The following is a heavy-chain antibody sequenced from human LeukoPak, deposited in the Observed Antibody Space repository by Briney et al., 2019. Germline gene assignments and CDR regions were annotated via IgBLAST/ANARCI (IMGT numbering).Heavy chain of an antibody. CDR2: IYYSGST. D-gene: IGHD3-22*01. J-gene: IGHJ5*02. V-gene: IGHV4-59*01. CDR3: ARVVYYYDSSGYYPNNWFDP. Sequence: PSETLSLTCTVSGGSISSYYWSWIRQPPGKGLEWIGYIYYSGSTNYNPSLKSRVTISVDTSKNQFSLKLSSVTAADTAAYYCARVVYYYDSSGYYPNNWFDPWGQGTLVTVSS. CDR1: GGSISSYY.